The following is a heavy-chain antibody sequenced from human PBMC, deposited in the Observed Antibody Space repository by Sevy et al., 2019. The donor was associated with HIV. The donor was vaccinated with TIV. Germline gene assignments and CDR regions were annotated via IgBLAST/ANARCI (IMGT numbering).Heavy chain of an antibody. CDR1: GFTFSNYA. CDR3: AKVLARGVGVAGSAWGMDV. Sequence: GGSLRLSCAASGFTFSNYAMNWVRQAPGKGLEWVSAISGSGGTTYEADSVKGRFTISRDNSRNTLYLQMNSLRAEDTAVDYCAKVLARGVGVAGSAWGMDVWGQGTTVTVSS. J-gene: IGHJ6*02. CDR2: ISGSGGTT. D-gene: IGHD6-19*01. V-gene: IGHV3-23*01.